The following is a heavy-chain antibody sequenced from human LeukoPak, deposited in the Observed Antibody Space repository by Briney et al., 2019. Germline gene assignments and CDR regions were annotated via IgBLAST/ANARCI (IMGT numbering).Heavy chain of an antibody. CDR3: ARVMFDSSAYYSSYFDY. V-gene: IGHV3-66*01. D-gene: IGHD3-22*01. CDR1: GFTVSSNY. Sequence: GGSLRLSCAASGFTVSSNYMSWVRRAPGRGLEWLSLIYSGGATYYADSVKGRFTISRDNSKNTLYLQMNSLRAEDTAVYYCARVMFDSSAYYSSYFDYWGRGTLVTVSS. CDR2: IYSGGAT. J-gene: IGHJ4*02.